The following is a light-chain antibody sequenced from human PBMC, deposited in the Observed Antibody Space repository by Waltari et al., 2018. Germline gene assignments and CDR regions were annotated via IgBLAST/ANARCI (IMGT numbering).Light chain of an antibody. Sequence: QSALTQPASVSGSPGQSITISCSGTYSDVGAYDFVSWYQQHPGKAPHLIIYEVSNWTSGISNRVSASKSGNTASLTISGLQAEDEADYYCSSYTTSSAPGVFGTGTRVTVL. CDR2: EVS. J-gene: IGLJ1*01. CDR1: YSDVGAYDF. CDR3: SSYTTSSAPGV. V-gene: IGLV2-14*01.